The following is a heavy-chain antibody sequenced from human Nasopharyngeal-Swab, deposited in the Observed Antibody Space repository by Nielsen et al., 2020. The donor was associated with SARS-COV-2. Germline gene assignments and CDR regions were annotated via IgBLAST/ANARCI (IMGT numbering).Heavy chain of an antibody. CDR3: ANLIFGDAFDI. V-gene: IGHV3-30*18. Sequence: GESLKISCAASGFTFSSYGMPWVRQAPGKGLEWLAVISYDGSNKYYADSVKGRFTISRDNSKNTLYLQMNSLRAEDTAVYYCANLIFGDAFDIWGQGTMVTVSS. CDR1: GFTFSSYG. D-gene: IGHD3-3*01. J-gene: IGHJ3*02. CDR2: ISYDGSNK.